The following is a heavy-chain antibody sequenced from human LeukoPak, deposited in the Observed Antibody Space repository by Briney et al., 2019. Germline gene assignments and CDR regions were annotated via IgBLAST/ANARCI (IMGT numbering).Heavy chain of an antibody. Sequence: SETLSLTCAVYGGSFSAYYWSWIRQPPGKGLEWIGEINHSGSTNYNPSLKSRVAISVDTSRNQFSLRLSSVTAADTAVYYCARVGGGLSTHYYYGMDVWGQGTTVTVSS. CDR2: INHSGST. CDR1: GGSFSAYY. CDR3: ARVGGGLSTHYYYGMDV. D-gene: IGHD3-16*01. J-gene: IGHJ6*02. V-gene: IGHV4-34*01.